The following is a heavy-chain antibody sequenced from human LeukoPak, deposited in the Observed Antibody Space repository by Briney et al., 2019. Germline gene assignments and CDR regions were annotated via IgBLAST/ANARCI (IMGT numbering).Heavy chain of an antibody. D-gene: IGHD2-15*01. CDR1: GFTFSDYW. V-gene: IGHV3-74*01. J-gene: IGHJ4*02. CDR3: VGSGGWPGY. Sequence: PGGSLRLSRAASGFTFSDYWMHWVRQAPGKGLVWVSRITGDGSSTAYADSVKGRFTISRDNAKNTLYLQMNSLRAEDTAVYYCVGSGGWPGYWGQGTLVTVSS. CDR2: ITGDGSST.